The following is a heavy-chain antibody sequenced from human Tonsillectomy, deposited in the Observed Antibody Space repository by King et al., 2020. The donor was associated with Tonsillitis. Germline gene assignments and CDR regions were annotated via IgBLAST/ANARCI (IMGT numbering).Heavy chain of an antibody. CDR3: AHYHGSGSYYLAFDI. J-gene: IGHJ3*02. V-gene: IGHV1-18*01. CDR2: MSAYSGNA. Sequence: VQLVESGGEVKKPGASVKVSCTASGYPFTTYGISWVRQAPGQGLEWMGWMSAYSGNADYAQRFQGRVTMGTDTSTSTAYMELRSLRSDDTAVYYCAHYHGSGSYYLAFDIWGQGTMVIVS. D-gene: IGHD3-10*01. CDR1: GYPFTTYG.